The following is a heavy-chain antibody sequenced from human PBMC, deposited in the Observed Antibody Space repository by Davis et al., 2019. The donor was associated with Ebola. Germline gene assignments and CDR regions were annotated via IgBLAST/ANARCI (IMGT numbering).Heavy chain of an antibody. CDR1: GDSVSINSAG. J-gene: IGHJ4*02. CDR3: ARGWTRTGFDV. CDR2: TYFSSKWYH. V-gene: IGHV6-1*01. D-gene: IGHD6-19*01. Sequence: HSQTLSLTCDISGDSVSINSAGWNWIRQSPSRGLEWLGRTYFSSKWYHDYAVSVKSRITINPDTSMNQFSLHLNSVTPEDTAVYYCARGWTRTGFDVWGQGIQVTVSS.